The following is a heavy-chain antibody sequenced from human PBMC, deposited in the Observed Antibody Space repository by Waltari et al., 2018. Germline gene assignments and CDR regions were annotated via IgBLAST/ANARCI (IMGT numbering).Heavy chain of an antibody. CDR3: ARDQWFAFDI. Sequence: EVQLVESGGGLVQPGGSLRLSCAASGFTLSSYWMSWVRQAPGKGPGWVANIKKDGREEYHVDSVRGRFTISRDNAKNSLYLQMNSLRPEDTAVYYCARDQWFAFDIWGQGTMVTVSS. CDR1: GFTLSSYW. D-gene: IGHD3-22*01. CDR2: IKKDGREE. V-gene: IGHV3-7*01. J-gene: IGHJ3*02.